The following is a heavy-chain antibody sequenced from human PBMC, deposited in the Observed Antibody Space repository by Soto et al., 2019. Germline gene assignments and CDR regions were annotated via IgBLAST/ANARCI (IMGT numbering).Heavy chain of an antibody. V-gene: IGHV4-30-2*01. D-gene: IGHD3-10*01. J-gene: IGHJ5*02. CDR2: IYHSGST. Sequence: KASETLSLTCAVSGGSISSGGYSWSWIRQPPGKGLEWIGYIYHSGSTYYNPSLKSRVTISVDRSKNQFSLKLSSVTAADAAVYYCARGVTMVQSNWFDPWGQGTLVTVSS. CDR3: ARGVTMVQSNWFDP. CDR1: GGSISSGGYS.